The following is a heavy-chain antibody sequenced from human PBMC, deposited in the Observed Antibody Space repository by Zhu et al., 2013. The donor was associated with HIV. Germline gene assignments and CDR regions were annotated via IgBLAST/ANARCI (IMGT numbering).Heavy chain of an antibody. CDR1: GFTFSSYA. D-gene: IGHD3-3*01. Sequence: VQLVESGGGVVQPGRSLRLSCAASGFTFSSYAMHWVRQAPGKGLEWVAVISYDGSNKYYADSVKGRFTISRDNSKNTLYLQMNSLRAEDTAVYYCARDTIFGVVKGVKYGMDVWGQGTTVTVSS. J-gene: IGHJ6*02. CDR2: ISYDGSNK. V-gene: IGHV3-30-3*01. CDR3: ARDTIFGVVKGVKYGMDV.